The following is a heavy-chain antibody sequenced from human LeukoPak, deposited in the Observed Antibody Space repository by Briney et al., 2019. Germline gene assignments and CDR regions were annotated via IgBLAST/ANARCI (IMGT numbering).Heavy chain of an antibody. J-gene: IGHJ4*02. V-gene: IGHV3-48*03. D-gene: IGHD7-27*01. CDR1: GFAFSDYE. CDR2: ISSSGSII. CDR3: ARTMWGFDY. Sequence: GGSLRLSCASSGFAFSDYEMNWVRQVPGKGLEWVSYISSSGSIIYYADSVKGRFTISRDNAKRSLFLQMNSLRVEDTAVYYCARTMWGFDYWGQGTLVTVSS.